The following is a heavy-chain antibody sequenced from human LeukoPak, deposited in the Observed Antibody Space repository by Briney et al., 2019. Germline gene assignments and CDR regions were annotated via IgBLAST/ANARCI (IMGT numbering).Heavy chain of an antibody. CDR1: GFTFSSYW. CDR3: ARAPYCIGGSCRFDY. J-gene: IGHJ4*02. CDR2: IKQDGSEK. V-gene: IGHV3-7*03. D-gene: IGHD2-15*01. Sequence: GGSLRLACAASGFTFSSYWMSWVRQAPGKGLEWVANIKQDGSEKYYVDSVKGRFTISRDNAKNSLYLQMNSLRAEVTAVYYCARAPYCIGGSCRFDYWGQGTLVTVSS.